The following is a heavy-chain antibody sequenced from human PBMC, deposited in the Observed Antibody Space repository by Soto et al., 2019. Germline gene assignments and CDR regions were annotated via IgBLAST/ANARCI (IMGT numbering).Heavy chain of an antibody. CDR2: INHRGRT. CDR1: GGSFSGYY. D-gene: IGHD3-3*01. Sequence: SETLSLTCAVYGGSFSGYYWSWIRQPPGKGLEWIGEINHRGRTNHNPSLKSRVTISVDTSKNQFSLKLSSVTAADTAVYYCARLYEFWSGYYLKYFDYWGQGILVNVSS. J-gene: IGHJ4*02. V-gene: IGHV4-34*01. CDR3: ARLYEFWSGYYLKYFDY.